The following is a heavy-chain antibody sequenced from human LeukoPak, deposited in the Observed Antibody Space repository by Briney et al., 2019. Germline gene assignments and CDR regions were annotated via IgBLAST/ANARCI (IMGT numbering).Heavy chain of an antibody. CDR3: ARDRYYDILTGYSGYDDRDY. D-gene: IGHD3-9*01. Sequence: GGSLRLSCAASGLTFSTYWMSWVRQAPGKGLEWVANIKQDGSEKYYVDSVKGRFTISRDNAKNSLYLQMNSLRAEDTAVYYCARDRYYDILTGYSGYDDRDYWGQGTLVTVSS. J-gene: IGHJ4*02. V-gene: IGHV3-7*01. CDR1: GLTFSTYW. CDR2: IKQDGSEK.